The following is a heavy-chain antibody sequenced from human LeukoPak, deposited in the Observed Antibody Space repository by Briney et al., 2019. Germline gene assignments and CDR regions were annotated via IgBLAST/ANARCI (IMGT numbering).Heavy chain of an antibody. D-gene: IGHD6-19*01. CDR2: IYYSGST. V-gene: IGHV4-61*01. CDR3: AAGYSSGWYLEARRFKKFDY. Sequence: SETLSLTCTVSGGSVSSGSYYWSWIRQPPGKGLEWIGYIYYSGSTNYNPSLKSRVTISVDTSKNQFSLKLSSVTAADTAVYYCAAGYSSGWYLEARRFKKFDYWGQGTLVTVSS. J-gene: IGHJ4*02. CDR1: GGSVSSGSYY.